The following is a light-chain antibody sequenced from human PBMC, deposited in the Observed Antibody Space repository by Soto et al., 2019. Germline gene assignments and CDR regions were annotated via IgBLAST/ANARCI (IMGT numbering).Light chain of an antibody. V-gene: IGLV2-8*01. CDR1: SSDVGGYNY. CDR2: EVS. Sequence: QSVLTQPPSASGSPGQSVTISCTGTSSDVGGYNYVSWYQQHPGKAPKLMIYEVSKRPSGVPDRFSGSKSGNTASLTVSGLQAEDEADYYCSSYAGSNKGAVFGTGTKVPVL. J-gene: IGLJ1*01. CDR3: SSYAGSNKGAV.